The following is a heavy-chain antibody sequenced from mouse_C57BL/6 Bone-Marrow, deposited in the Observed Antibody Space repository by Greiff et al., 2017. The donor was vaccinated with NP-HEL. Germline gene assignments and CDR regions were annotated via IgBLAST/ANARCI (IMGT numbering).Heavy chain of an antibody. CDR1: GRRLARYG. D-gene: IGHD1-1*01. Sequence: EVQLVESGGDLVKPGGALKVDCAAAGRRLARYGGSLVGGAHGPRLSAFATISSGGSYTYYPDSVKGRFTISRDNAKNTLYLQMSSLKSEDTAMYYCASLYYYGSSPSAYWGQGTLVTVSA. J-gene: IGHJ3*01. CDR2: ISSGGSYT. CDR3: ASLYYYGSSPSAY. V-gene: IGHV5-6*01.